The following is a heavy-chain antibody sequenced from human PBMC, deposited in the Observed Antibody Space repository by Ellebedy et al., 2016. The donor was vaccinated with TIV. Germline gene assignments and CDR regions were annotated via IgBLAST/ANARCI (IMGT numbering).Heavy chain of an antibody. J-gene: IGHJ3*02. CDR1: GYSFTSYW. V-gene: IGHV5-51*01. CDR3: ARLGEDIVVVPNNAFDI. D-gene: IGHD2-2*01. CDR2: IYPGDSDT. Sequence: GESLKISCKGSGYSFTSYWIGWVRQMPGKGLEWMGIIYPGDSDTRYSPSFQGQVTISADKSISTAYLQWSSLKASDTAMYYCARLGEDIVVVPNNAFDIWGQGTMVTVSS.